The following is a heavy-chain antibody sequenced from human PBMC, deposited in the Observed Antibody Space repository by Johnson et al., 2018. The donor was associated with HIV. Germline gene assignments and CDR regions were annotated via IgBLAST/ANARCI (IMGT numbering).Heavy chain of an antibody. CDR3: ARPAYSGTWTDAFDI. CDR2: ISYDGSDK. J-gene: IGHJ3*02. D-gene: IGHD1-26*01. CDR1: GISFSRYA. Sequence: QVQLVESGGGLVKPGGSLRLSCAASGISFSRYAMHWVRQAPGKGLEWVAVISYDGSDKYYADSVQGRFTISRDNSKNTLYLQMNTLGAEDTAVYYCARPAYSGTWTDAFDIWGQGTMVTVSS. V-gene: IGHV3-30*04.